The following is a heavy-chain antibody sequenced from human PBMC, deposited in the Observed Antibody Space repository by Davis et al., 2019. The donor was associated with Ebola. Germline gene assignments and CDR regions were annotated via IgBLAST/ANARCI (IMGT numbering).Heavy chain of an antibody. Sequence: SETLSLTCAVSGDSISSRNWWSWVRQSPGKRLEWIGEAYHSGATNYNPSLKGRVTISMDKSKNQFSLKLTSVTAADTAVYYCARDRNYNYVWEKWGQGTLVTVSS. D-gene: IGHD3-16*01. CDR3: ARDRNYNYVWEK. CDR1: GDSISSRNW. CDR2: AYHSGAT. J-gene: IGHJ4*02. V-gene: IGHV4-4*02.